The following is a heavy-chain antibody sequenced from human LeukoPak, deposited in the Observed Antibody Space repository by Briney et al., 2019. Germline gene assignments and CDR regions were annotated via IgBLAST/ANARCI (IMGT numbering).Heavy chain of an antibody. CDR3: ARVAGSGRYYYYMDV. D-gene: IGHD6-19*01. CDR2: INPNSGST. V-gene: IGHV1-2*02. CDR1: GYTFTGYY. Sequence: ASVKVSCKASGYTFTGYYMHWVRQAPGQGLEWMGWINPNSGSTNYAQKFQGRVTMTRDTSISTAHMELSRLRSDDTAVYYCARVAGSGRYYYYMDVWGKGTTVTVSS. J-gene: IGHJ6*03.